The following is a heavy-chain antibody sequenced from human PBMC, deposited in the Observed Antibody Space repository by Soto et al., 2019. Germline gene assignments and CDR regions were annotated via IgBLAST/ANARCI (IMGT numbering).Heavy chain of an antibody. Sequence: QVQLVQSGAEVKRPGASVRVSCKASGYNFKNYAIHWVRQAPGQRLEWMGWSNEGSGNSRYSQKFQGRVSITRDTSASTVYMDLSSLKSEDTATCYCVRDDRAISGVVTLDYWGPGTLVTVSS. D-gene: IGHD3-9*01. CDR3: VRDDRAISGVVTLDY. CDR2: SNEGSGNS. J-gene: IGHJ4*02. V-gene: IGHV1-3*01. CDR1: GYNFKNYA.